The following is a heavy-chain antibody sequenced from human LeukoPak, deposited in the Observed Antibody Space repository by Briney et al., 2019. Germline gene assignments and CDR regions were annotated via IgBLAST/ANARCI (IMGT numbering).Heavy chain of an antibody. CDR3: ARRDKYCTSTGCYKDAFDI. CDR2: IYPGDSDT. Sequence: GESLKISCKGSGYSFTNYWIGWVRQMPGKGLEWMGLIYPGDSDTRYSPSFQGQVTISADKSISTAHLQWSSLMASDTAIYFCARRDKYCTSTGCYKDAFDIWGQGTMVTVSS. J-gene: IGHJ3*02. D-gene: IGHD2-2*02. CDR1: GYSFTNYW. V-gene: IGHV5-51*01.